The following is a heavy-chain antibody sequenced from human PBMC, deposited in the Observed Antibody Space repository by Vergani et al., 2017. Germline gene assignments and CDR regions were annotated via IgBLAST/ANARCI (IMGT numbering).Heavy chain of an antibody. D-gene: IGHD3-3*01. J-gene: IGHJ4*02. CDR2: ISYDGSNK. V-gene: IGHV3-30*18. CDR1: GFTFSSYG. CDR3: AKDAPSSITILDY. Sequence: QVQLVESGGGVVQPGRSLRLSCAASGFTFSSYGMHWVRQAPGKGLEWVAVISYDGSNKYYADSVKGQVTISRDNSKDTLYLQMNSLRAADTAVYYCAKDAPSSITILDYWGQGTLVTVSS.